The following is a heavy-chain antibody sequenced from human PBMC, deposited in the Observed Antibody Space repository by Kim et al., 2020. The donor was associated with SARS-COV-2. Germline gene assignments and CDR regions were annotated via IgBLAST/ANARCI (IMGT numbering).Heavy chain of an antibody. D-gene: IGHD5-12*01. CDR3: ARAWGDGYNSYYFDY. V-gene: IGHV3-21*01. CDR1: GFTFSSYS. J-gene: IGHJ4*02. CDR2: ISSSSSYI. Sequence: GGSLRLSCAASGFTFSSYSMNWVRQAPGKGLEWVSSISSSSSYIYYADSVKGRFTISRDNAKNSLYLQMNSLRAEDTAVYYCARAWGDGYNSYYFDYWGQGTLVTVSS.